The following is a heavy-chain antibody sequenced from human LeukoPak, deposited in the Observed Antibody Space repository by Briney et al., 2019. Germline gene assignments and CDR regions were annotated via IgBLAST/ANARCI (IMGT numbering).Heavy chain of an antibody. CDR3: ARVASVDYDYVWGSYRPFYYYYYMDV. CDR2: ISSSSSYI. D-gene: IGHD3-16*02. Sequence: GGSLRLSCAASGFTFSSYSMNWVRQAPGKGLEWVSSISSSSSYIYYADSVKGRFTISRDNAKNSLYLQMNSLRAEDTAVYYCARVASVDYDYVWGSYRPFYYYYYMDVWGKGTTVTVSS. J-gene: IGHJ6*03. V-gene: IGHV3-21*01. CDR1: GFTFSSYS.